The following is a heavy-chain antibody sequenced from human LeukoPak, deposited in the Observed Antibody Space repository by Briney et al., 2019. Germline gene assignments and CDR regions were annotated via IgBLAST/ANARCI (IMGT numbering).Heavy chain of an antibody. J-gene: IGHJ4*02. CDR2: INPNSGGT. V-gene: IGHV1-2*02. Sequence: SVKVSCKASGYTFTGYYMHWVRQAPGQGLEWMGWINPNSGGTNYAQKFQGRATMTRDTSISTAYMELSRLRSDDTAVYYCAGYYYGSGSYSIFDYWGQGTLVTVSS. D-gene: IGHD3-10*01. CDR1: GYTFTGYY. CDR3: AGYYYGSGSYSIFDY.